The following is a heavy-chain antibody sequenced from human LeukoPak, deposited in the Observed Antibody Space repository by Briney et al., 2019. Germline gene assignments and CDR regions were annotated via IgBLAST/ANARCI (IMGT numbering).Heavy chain of an antibody. CDR1: GFTFSSYG. V-gene: IGHV3-30*02. CDR2: IRYDGSNK. CDR3: AKDLNSSGYLFDY. J-gene: IGHJ4*02. D-gene: IGHD6-19*01. Sequence: GGSLRLSCAASGFTFSSYGMSWVRQAPGKGLEWVAFIRYDGSNKYYADSVKGRFTISRDNSKNTLYLQMNSLRAEDTAVYYCAKDLNSSGYLFDYWGQGTLVTVSS.